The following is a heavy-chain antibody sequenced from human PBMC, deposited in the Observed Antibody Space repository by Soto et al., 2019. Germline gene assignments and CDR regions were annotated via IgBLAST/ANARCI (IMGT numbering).Heavy chain of an antibody. CDR3: SRGTGSSFADYYGMDV. V-gene: IGHV1-69*01. Sequence: QVQLVQSGAEVKKPGSSVKVSCKASGGTFSSYAISWVRQAPGQGLEWMGGIIPIFGTANYAQKFQGRVTITAVESTSTAYMELGSLRSEDTGVYYCSRGTGSSFADYYGMDVWGQGTTVTVSS. D-gene: IGHD6-6*01. CDR2: IIPIFGTA. CDR1: GGTFSSYA. J-gene: IGHJ6*02.